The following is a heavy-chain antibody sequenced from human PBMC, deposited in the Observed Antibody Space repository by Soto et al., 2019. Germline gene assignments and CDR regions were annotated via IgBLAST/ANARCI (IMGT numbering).Heavy chain of an antibody. Sequence: SVKVSCKASGGTFSSYAISWVRQAPGQGLEWMGGIIPIFGTANYAQKFQGRVTITADESTSTAYMELSSLRSEDTAVYYCARSPRMTTALDYWGQGTLVTAPQ. D-gene: IGHD4-4*01. CDR1: GGTFSSYA. CDR2: IIPIFGTA. V-gene: IGHV1-69*13. CDR3: ARSPRMTTALDY. J-gene: IGHJ4*02.